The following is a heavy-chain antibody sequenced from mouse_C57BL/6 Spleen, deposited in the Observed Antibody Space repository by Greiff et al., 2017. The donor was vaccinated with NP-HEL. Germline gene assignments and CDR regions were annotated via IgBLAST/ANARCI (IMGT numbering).Heavy chain of an antibody. CDR3: ARSGPYWYFDV. CDR1: GYSFTGYF. Sequence: VQLKQSGPELVKPGDSVKISCKASGYSFTGYFMNWVMQSHGKSLEWIGRINPYNGDTFYNQKFKGKATLTVDKSSSTAHMELRSLTSEDSAVYYCARSGPYWYFDVWGTGTTVTVSS. J-gene: IGHJ1*03. CDR2: INPYNGDT. V-gene: IGHV1-20*01.